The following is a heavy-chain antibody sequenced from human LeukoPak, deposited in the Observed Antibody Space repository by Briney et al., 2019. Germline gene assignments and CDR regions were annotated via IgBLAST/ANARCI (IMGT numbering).Heavy chain of an antibody. J-gene: IGHJ5*02. CDR2: IHTTGST. D-gene: IGHD7-27*01. Sequence: SETLSLTCTVSGGSISSGDYYWTWIRQPAGEGPEWIGRIHTTGSTNYSPSLQSRVTISIDTSKNQFSLRLSSVTAADTAVYFCARVWNRGWLDPWGQGTLVTVSS. CDR3: ARVWNRGWLDP. CDR1: GGSISSGDYY. V-gene: IGHV4-61*02.